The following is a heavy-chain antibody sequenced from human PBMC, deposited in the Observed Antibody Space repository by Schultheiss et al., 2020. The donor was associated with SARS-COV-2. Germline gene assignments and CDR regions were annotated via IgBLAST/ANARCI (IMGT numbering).Heavy chain of an antibody. V-gene: IGHV4-59*12. CDR1: GGPISSYY. J-gene: IGHJ5*02. CDR3: ARGMWFDP. Sequence: SETLSLTCTVSGGPISSYYWSWIRQPPGKGLEWIGYIYSSGITNHNPSLKSRATISVHPSKNQFSLKLSSVTASDTAVYYCARGMWFDPWGQGTLVTVSS. CDR2: IYSSGIT.